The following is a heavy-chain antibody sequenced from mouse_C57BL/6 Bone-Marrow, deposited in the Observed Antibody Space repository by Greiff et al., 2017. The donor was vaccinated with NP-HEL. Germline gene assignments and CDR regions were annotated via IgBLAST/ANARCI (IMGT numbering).Heavy chain of an antibody. CDR3: TRGCGNAMDY. V-gene: IGHV5-9-1*02. CDR2: ISSGGDYI. Sequence: DVMLVESGEGLVKPGGSLKLSCAASGFTFSSYAMSWVRQTPEKRLEWVAYISSGGDYIYYADTVKGRFTISRDNARNTLYQQMSSLKSEDTAMYYCTRGCGNAMDYWGQGTSVTVSS. D-gene: IGHD1-1*02. CDR1: GFTFSSYA. J-gene: IGHJ4*01.